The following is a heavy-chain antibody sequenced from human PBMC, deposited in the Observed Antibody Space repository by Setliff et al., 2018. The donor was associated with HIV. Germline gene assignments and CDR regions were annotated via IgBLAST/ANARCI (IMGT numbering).Heavy chain of an antibody. V-gene: IGHV4-61*10. Sequence: SETLSLTCTVSGGSISSGSYYWNWIRQPAGKGLEWIGYISYSGSTNYTPSLKSRLTISLDTSKNQFSLKLNSVTAADTAVYYCARDGGSSTWGSGAFDVRGQGTVVTVSS. CDR3: ARDGGSSTWGSGAFDV. D-gene: IGHD7-27*01. CDR1: GGSISSGSYY. J-gene: IGHJ3*01. CDR2: ISYSGST.